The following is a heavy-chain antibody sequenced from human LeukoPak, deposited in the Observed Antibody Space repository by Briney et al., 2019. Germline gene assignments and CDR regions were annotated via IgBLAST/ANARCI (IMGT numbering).Heavy chain of an antibody. D-gene: IGHD2-2*01. CDR1: GFTLNDYA. J-gene: IGHJ5*02. V-gene: IGHV3-9*01. Sequence: QPGSSLRLSCAPSGFTLNDYAMHWARHPPGGGLECVSGFGWNSAAILCAVCLGGRFILSRHNAKNSLNLQMNSLRAEDTALYYSAKSRCSTLSGHQADNWFELWGQGTLVTVSS. CDR2: FGWNSAAI. CDR3: AKSRCSTLSGHQADNWFEL.